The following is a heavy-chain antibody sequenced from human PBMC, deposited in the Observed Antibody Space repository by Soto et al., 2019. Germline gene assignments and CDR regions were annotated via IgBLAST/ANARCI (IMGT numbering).Heavy chain of an antibody. CDR2: IYYSGST. CDR3: ARGGWRQIDY. Sequence: QVQLQESGPGLVKPSETLSLTCTVSGGSISSYYWSWIRQPPGKGLEWIGYIYYSGSTNYNPSLKGRVTISVDTSKNQFSLKLSSVTAADTAVDYCARGGWRQIDYWGQGTLVTVSS. D-gene: IGHD3-3*01. V-gene: IGHV4-59*08. J-gene: IGHJ4*02. CDR1: GGSISSYY.